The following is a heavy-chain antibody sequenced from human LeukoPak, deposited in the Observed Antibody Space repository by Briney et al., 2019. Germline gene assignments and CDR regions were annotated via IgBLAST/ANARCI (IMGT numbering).Heavy chain of an antibody. J-gene: IGHJ6*03. V-gene: IGHV4-39*07. D-gene: IGHD3-22*01. Sequence: SETLSLTCTVSGGSISSSSYYWGWIRQPPGKGLEWIGSIYYSGSTYYNPSLKSRVTISVDTSKNQFSLKLSSVTAADTAVYYCSRTGPDYYDSIFYSGNYYYYMDVWGKGTTVTVSS. CDR3: SRTGPDYYDSIFYSGNYYYYMDV. CDR2: IYYSGST. CDR1: GGSISSSSYY.